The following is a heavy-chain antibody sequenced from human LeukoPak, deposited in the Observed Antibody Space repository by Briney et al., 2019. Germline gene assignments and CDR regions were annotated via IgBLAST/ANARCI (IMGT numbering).Heavy chain of an antibody. D-gene: IGHD5-18*01. CDR2: INHSGST. Sequence: SETLSLTCAVYGGSFSGYYWSWIRQPPGKGLEWIGEINHSGSTNYNPSLKSRVTISVDTPRNQFSLKLSSVTAADTAVYYCARYSYGYWVDYWGQGTLVTVSS. CDR3: ARYSYGYWVDY. J-gene: IGHJ4*02. CDR1: GGSFSGYY. V-gene: IGHV4-34*01.